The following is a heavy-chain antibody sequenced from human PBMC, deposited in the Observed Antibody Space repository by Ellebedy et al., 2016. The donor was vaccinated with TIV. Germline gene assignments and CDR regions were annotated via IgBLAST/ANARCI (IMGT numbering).Heavy chain of an antibody. CDR1: GYTFTRSY. Sequence: ASVKVSCXASGYTFTRSYMHWVRQAPGQGLEWMGIINLSGGTKAYSVKFQGRFTMTRDTSTSTVFMELSSLISDDTAVYYCARSTQWLPRIEADCWGPGTLVTVSS. CDR2: INLSGGTK. J-gene: IGHJ4*02. V-gene: IGHV1-46*01. CDR3: ARSTQWLPRIEADC. D-gene: IGHD6-19*01.